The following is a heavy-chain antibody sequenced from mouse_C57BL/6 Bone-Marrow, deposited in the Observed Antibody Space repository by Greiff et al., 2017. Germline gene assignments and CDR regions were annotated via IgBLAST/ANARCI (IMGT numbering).Heavy chain of an antibody. CDR3: SRQVTTVLATKYFDV. CDR2: ISGGGGNT. Sequence: DVKLQESGGGLVKPGGSLRLSCAASGFTFSSYTMSWVRQTPEKRLQWVAAISGGGGNTYYPDSVKGRFTISRDNDKNILYLQMSSLRSEDTALYYCSRQVTTVLATKYFDVWGTGNTVNVSS. V-gene: IGHV5-9*01. D-gene: IGHD1-1*01. CDR1: GFTFSSYT. J-gene: IGHJ1*03.